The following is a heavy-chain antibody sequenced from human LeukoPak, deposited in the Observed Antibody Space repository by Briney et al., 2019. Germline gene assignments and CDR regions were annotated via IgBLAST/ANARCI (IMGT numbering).Heavy chain of an antibody. CDR3: ARTGGYCSGGSCYPPSV. J-gene: IGHJ6*02. V-gene: IGHV3-7*01. CDR1: GFTFSSYW. Sequence: GGSLRLSCAASGFTFSSYWMSWVRQAPGKGLEWVANINQDGSEKYSVDSVKGRFTISRDNAKNSLYLQVNSLRAEDTAVYYCARTGGYCSGGSCYPPSVWGQGTTVTVSS. CDR2: INQDGSEK. D-gene: IGHD2-15*01.